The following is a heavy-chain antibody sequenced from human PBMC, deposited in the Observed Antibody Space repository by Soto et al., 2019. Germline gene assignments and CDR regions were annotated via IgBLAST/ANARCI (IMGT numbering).Heavy chain of an antibody. Sequence: PGGSLRLSCTTSGFTFGDYARSWVRQAPGKGLEWVGFIRRNAYGGKTDYSASVKGRFTISRDDSKSIAYLQMNSLRTEDTALYYFTRASSLDFDFWGQGTLVTVSS. D-gene: IGHD3-16*01. CDR2: IRRNAYGGKT. J-gene: IGHJ4*02. CDR1: GFTFGDYA. V-gene: IGHV3-49*04. CDR3: TRASSLDFDF.